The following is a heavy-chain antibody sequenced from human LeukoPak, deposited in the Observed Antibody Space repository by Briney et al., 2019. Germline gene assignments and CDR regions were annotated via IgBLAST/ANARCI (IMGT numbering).Heavy chain of an antibody. Sequence: ASVKVSCKASGYTFTGYYMHWVRQAPGQGLERMGWFNPNSGDTSFAQKFQGRVTTTRDTSISTAYMELSRLRSDDTAVYYCAAVVGTGDYWGQGTLVTVSS. CDR3: AAVVGTGDY. J-gene: IGHJ4*02. V-gene: IGHV1-2*02. CDR1: GYTFTGYY. CDR2: FNPNSGDT. D-gene: IGHD2-2*01.